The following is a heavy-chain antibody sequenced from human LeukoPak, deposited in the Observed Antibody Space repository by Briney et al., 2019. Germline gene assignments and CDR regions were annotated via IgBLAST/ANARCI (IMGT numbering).Heavy chain of an antibody. J-gene: IGHJ6*02. Sequence: AETLSLTCTVSGGSISSYYWIWIRQPPGKGLEWIRYIYYSGNTNYNPSLKSRVTISVDTSKNQFSLKLSSVTAADTAVYYCARTIQDIVVVPAAPDYYYGMDVWGQGTTVTVSS. CDR2: IYYSGNT. CDR1: GGSISSYY. D-gene: IGHD2-2*01. V-gene: IGHV4-59*01. CDR3: ARTIQDIVVVPAAPDYYYGMDV.